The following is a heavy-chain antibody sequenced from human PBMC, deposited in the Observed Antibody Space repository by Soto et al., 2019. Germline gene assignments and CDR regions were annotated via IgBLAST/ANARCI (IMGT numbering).Heavy chain of an antibody. V-gene: IGHV3-11*04. D-gene: IGHD6-13*01. CDR2: ISSSGSTI. J-gene: IGHJ5*02. Sequence: QVQLVESGGGLVMPGESLRLSCAASGFTFSDHYMSWIRQAPGKGLEWVSYISSSGSTIYYADSVKGRFTISRDNAKNSLYLQMNSLRAEDTAVYYCARVGYSSSWYWFDPWGQGTLVTVSS. CDR1: GFTFSDHY. CDR3: ARVGYSSSWYWFDP.